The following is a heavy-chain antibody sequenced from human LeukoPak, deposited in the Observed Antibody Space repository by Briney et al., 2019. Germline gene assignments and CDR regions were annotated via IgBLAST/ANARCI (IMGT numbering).Heavy chain of an antibody. CDR3: ARGYCTNGVCYTNSGDY. Sequence: GASVKVSCKASGYTFTGYYMHWVRQAPGQGLEWMGWINPNSGGTNYAQKFQGRVTMTRDTSISTAYMELSRLRSDDTAVYYCARGYCTNGVCYTNSGDYWGQGTLVTVSS. J-gene: IGHJ4*02. D-gene: IGHD2-8*01. CDR1: GYTFTGYY. CDR2: INPNSGGT. V-gene: IGHV1-2*02.